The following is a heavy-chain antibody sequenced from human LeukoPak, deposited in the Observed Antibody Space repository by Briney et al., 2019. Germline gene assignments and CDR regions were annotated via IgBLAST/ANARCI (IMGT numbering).Heavy chain of an antibody. CDR2: ISSSSSYI. CDR3: ARMYYVRGVLFYYFDY. J-gene: IGHJ4*02. Sequence: GGSLRLSCTASGFTLSSYSMNWVRQAPGNGLVWVSSISSSSSYIYYADSAKGRFTVSRGNAKNSLYLQMISVRAEDTAVYYCARMYYVRGVLFYYFDYWGQGTLVTVSS. V-gene: IGHV3-21*01. D-gene: IGHD3-10*01. CDR1: GFTLSSYS.